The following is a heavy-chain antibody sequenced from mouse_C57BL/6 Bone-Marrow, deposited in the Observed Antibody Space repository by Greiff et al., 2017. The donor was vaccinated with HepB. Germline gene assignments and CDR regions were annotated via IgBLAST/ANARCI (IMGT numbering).Heavy chain of an antibody. CDR3: ARSAYYYGSSYVQDMDY. V-gene: IGHV1-55*01. CDR1: GYTFTSYW. J-gene: IGHJ4*01. Sequence: QVQLKQPGAELVKPGASVKMSCKASGYTFTSYWITWVKQRPGQGLEWIGDIYPGSGSTNYNEKFKSKATLTVDTSSSTAYMQLSSLTSEDSAVYYCARSAYYYGSSYVQDMDYWGQGTSVTVSS. D-gene: IGHD1-1*01. CDR2: IYPGSGST.